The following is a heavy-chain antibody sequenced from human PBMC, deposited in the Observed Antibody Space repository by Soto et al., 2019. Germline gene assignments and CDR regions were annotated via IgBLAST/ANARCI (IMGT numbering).Heavy chain of an antibody. J-gene: IGHJ5*02. CDR2: IIPIFGTA. CDR1: GGTFSSYA. D-gene: IGHD5-18*01. V-gene: IGHV1-69*13. CDR3: EXDVSSDTGDNWFDP. Sequence: SVKVSCKASGGTFSSYAISWVRQAPGQGLEWMGGIIPIFGTANYAQKFQGRVTITADESTSTAYMELSSLRSEDTAVYYCEXDVSSDTGDNWFDPWGQGTLVTVSS.